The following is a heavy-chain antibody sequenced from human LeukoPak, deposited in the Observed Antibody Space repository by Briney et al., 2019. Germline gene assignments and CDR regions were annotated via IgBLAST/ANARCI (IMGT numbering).Heavy chain of an antibody. V-gene: IGHV1-18*01. CDR2: ISAYNGNT. CDR3: ARQRVATTPPYYMDV. J-gene: IGHJ6*03. D-gene: IGHD4-23*01. CDR1: GYTFTSYG. Sequence: GASVKVSCKASGYTFTSYGISWVRQAPGQGLEWMGWISAYNGNTNYAQKLQGRVTMTTDTSTTTAYMELRSLTSDDTAVYYCARQRVATTPPYYMDVWGKGTTVTISS.